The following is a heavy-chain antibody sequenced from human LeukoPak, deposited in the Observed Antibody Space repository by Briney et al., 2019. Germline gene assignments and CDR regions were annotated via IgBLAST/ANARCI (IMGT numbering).Heavy chain of an antibody. CDR1: GFTFSSYI. CDR3: ARDRLGDYDHSGYYDK. D-gene: IGHD3-22*01. J-gene: IGHJ4*02. V-gene: IGHV3-21*01. Sequence: PGGSLRLSCAASGFTFSSYIMNWVRQAPGKGLEWVSSISSSSSYIYYADSVKGRFTISRDNAKNSLYLQMNSLRAEDTAVYYCARDRLGDYDHSGYYDKWGQGTLVTVSS. CDR2: ISSSSSYI.